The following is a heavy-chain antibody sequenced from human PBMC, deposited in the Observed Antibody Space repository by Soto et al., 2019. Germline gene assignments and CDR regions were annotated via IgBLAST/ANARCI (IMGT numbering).Heavy chain of an antibody. CDR3: ARVPDR. J-gene: IGHJ5*02. CDR2: IYYSGST. D-gene: IGHD2-2*01. CDR1: GGSISSSSYF. V-gene: IGHV4-39*07. Sequence: PSETLSLTCTVSGGSISSSSYFWGWIRQPPGEGLEWIGSIYYSGSTYYNPSLKSRVTVSVDTSKNQFSLKLSSVTAADTAVYYCARVPDRWGQGTLVTVSS.